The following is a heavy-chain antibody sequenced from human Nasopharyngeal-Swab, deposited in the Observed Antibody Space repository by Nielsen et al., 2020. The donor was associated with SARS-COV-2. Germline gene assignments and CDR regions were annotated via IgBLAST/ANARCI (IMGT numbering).Heavy chain of an antibody. D-gene: IGHD6-19*01. J-gene: IGHJ1*01. CDR1: GFILSSNY. CDR3: SRGFASSLL. CDR2: IYSGCST. V-gene: IGHV3-66*01. Sequence: EYLKLSCAASGFILSSNYMSLVRQAPGPGLEWVSVIYSGCSTYYADSVKGRFTISRDNSKNTLSLQMNSLRAEDTAVYYCSRGFASSLLWGQGTLVTVSS.